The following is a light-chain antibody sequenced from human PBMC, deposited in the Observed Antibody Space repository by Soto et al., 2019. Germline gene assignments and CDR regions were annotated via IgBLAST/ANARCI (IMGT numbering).Light chain of an antibody. CDR1: QSISSW. Sequence: DIQMTQSPSTLSASVGDRVTITCRASQSISSWLAWYQQKPGQAPKLLIYKASTLQSGVPSRFSGSGSGTEFTLAISSLQFDDSATYYCQQYNDHWTLGQETRVDIK. CDR2: KAS. J-gene: IGKJ1*01. V-gene: IGKV1-5*03. CDR3: QQYNDHWT.